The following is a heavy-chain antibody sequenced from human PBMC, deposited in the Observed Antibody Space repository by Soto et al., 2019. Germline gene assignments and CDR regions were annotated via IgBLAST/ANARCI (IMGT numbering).Heavy chain of an antibody. D-gene: IGHD1-26*01. Sequence: QMQVVQSGAELKKPGSSVKVSCKSSRGSFSSYGIVWVRQAPGQGLEWMGRIIPVFGTPNYAQRFQGRVTMSVDASRTPAYMELSGLRSEDTALYYCATAGSRAINRGAFDIWGQGPMVIVSS. V-gene: IGHV1-69*18. CDR1: RGSFSSYG. J-gene: IGHJ3*02. CDR3: ATAGSRAINRGAFDI. CDR2: IIPVFGTP.